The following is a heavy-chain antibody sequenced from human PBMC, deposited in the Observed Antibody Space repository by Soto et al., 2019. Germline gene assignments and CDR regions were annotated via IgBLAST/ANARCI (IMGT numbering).Heavy chain of an antibody. V-gene: IGHV2-5*02. CDR2: IYWDDDK. Sequence: QITLKESGPTLVKPTQTLTLTCTFSGFSLSTKGVSVGWIRQPPGKALEWLALIYWDDDKRYSPSLKSRLTITMDTSKNQVVLTLTNMDPVDTATYYCAHRGFVIGDFDYWGQGTLVTVSS. D-gene: IGHD3-10*01. J-gene: IGHJ4*02. CDR1: GFSLSTKGVS. CDR3: AHRGFVIGDFDY.